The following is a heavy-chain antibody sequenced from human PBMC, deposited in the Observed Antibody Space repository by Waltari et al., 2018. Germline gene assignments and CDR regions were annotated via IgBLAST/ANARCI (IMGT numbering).Heavy chain of an antibody. Sequence: QVQLVQSGAEVKKPGSSVKVSCKASGGTFSSYAISWVRQAPGQGLEWMGGIIPILGIANYAQKFQGRVTITADESTSTAYMELSSLRSEDTAVYYCARERKGYCSSTSCYNWFDPWGQGTLVTVSS. CDR3: ARERKGYCSSTSCYNWFDP. J-gene: IGHJ5*02. CDR1: GGTFSSYA. CDR2: IIPILGIA. V-gene: IGHV1-69*04. D-gene: IGHD2-2*01.